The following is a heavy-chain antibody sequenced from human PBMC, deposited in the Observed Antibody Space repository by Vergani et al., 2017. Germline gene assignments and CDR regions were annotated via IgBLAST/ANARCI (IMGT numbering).Heavy chain of an antibody. CDR2: IYPGDSDT. J-gene: IGHJ6*02. CDR1: GYSFTSYW. CDR3: ARDRIAAAPGGKGMDV. Sequence: EVQLVQSGAEVKKPGESLKISCKGSGYSFTSYWIGWVRQMPGKGLEWMVIIYPGDSDTRYSPSFQGQATISADKSISTAYLQWSSLKASDTAMYYCARDRIAAAPGGKGMDVWGQGTTVTVSS. D-gene: IGHD6-13*01. V-gene: IGHV5-51*01.